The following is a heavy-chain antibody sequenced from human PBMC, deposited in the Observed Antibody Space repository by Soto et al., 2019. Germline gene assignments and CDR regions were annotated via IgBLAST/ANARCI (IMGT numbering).Heavy chain of an antibody. D-gene: IGHD3-9*01. CDR1: GGSISSYY. CDR2: IYYSGST. CDR3: ARVLRYFDWYFDY. V-gene: IGHV4-59*01. Sequence: SETLSLTCTVSGGSISSYYWSWIRQPPGKGLEWIGYIYYSGSTNYNPSLKSRVTISVDTSKNQFSLKLSSVTAADTAVYYCARVLRYFDWYFDYWGQGTLVTVSS. J-gene: IGHJ4*02.